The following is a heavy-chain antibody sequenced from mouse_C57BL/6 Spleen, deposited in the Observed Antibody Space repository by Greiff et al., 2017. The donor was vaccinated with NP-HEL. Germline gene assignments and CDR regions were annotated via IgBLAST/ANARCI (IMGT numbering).Heavy chain of an antibody. D-gene: IGHD1-1*01. CDR2: ISSGSSTI. J-gene: IGHJ4*01. Sequence: EVKLVESGGGLVKPGGSLKLSCAASGFTFSDYGMHWVRQAPEKGLEWVAYISSGSSTIYYADTVKGRFTISRDNAKNTLFLQMTSLRSEDTAMYYCARRYYKGYAMEYWGQGTPVTVSS. CDR1: GFTFSDYG. CDR3: ARRYYKGYAMEY. V-gene: IGHV5-17*01.